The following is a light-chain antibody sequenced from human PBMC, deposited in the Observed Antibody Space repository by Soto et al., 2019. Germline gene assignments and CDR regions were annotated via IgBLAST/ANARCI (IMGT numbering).Light chain of an antibody. CDR1: QRVGRSY. Sequence: EIVLTQSPGTLSLSPGDIATLSCRASQRVGRSYLAWYQQRPGQPPKLLIYGASSRATGIPDRFSGSGCGTDFSLTISRLEPEDFAVYYCQQYGSSPRTFGQGTKLQIK. V-gene: IGKV3-20*01. CDR3: QQYGSSPRT. CDR2: GAS. J-gene: IGKJ2*01.